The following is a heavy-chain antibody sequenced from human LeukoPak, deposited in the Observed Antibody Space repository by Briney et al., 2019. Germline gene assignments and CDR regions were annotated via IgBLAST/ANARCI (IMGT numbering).Heavy chain of an antibody. CDR3: ARHIKTYYYGSGGFDP. CDR2: IYSGGST. J-gene: IGHJ5*02. Sequence: GGSLRLSCAASGFTVSSNYMSWVRQAPGKGREWVSVIYSGGSTYYADSVKGRFTISRDNSKNTLYLQMNSLRAEDTAVYYCARHIKTYYYGSGGFDPWGQGTLVTVSP. V-gene: IGHV3-53*01. CDR1: GFTVSSNY. D-gene: IGHD3-10*01.